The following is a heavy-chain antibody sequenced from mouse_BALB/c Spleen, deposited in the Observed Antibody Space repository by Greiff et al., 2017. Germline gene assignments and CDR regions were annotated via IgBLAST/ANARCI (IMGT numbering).Heavy chain of an antibody. CDR2: IYPGNVNT. CDR3: ARSRGGGYFDY. Sequence: QVQLQQSGPELVKPGASVRISCKASGYTFTSYYIHWVKQRPGQGLEWIGWIYPGNVNTKYNEKFKGKATLTADKSSSTAYMQLSSLTSEDSAVYFCARSRGGGYFDYWGQGTTLTVSS. CDR1: GYTFTSYY. V-gene: IGHV1S56*01. J-gene: IGHJ2*01.